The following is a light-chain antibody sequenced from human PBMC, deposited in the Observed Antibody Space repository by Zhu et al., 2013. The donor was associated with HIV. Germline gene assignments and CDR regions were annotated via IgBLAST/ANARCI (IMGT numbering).Light chain of an antibody. CDR2: AAS. J-gene: IGKJ4*01. Sequence: EIVLTQSPDTLSSSPGDTATLSCRASQRISNTYLNWYQQKPGQAPRLLISAASDRAPGIPDRITGGGSGTDFTLTISRLEPEDSAVYYCHQYAKSPLTFGGGTKVEIK. CDR1: QRISNTY. V-gene: IGKV3-20*01. CDR3: HQYAKSPLT.